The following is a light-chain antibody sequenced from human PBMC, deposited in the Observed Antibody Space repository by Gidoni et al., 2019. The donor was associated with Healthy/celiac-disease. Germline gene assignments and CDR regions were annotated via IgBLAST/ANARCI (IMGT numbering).Light chain of an antibody. J-gene: IGLJ3*02. Sequence: QSVLPQPPSASGTLGPRVTLSCSCSSSTIGRNYVYWYQPLPGPAPKLLLYRNNQRPSWVPDRFSGSKSGPAASLSIIGLLSEEEADYYCSACDDSLSGRVFGGGTKLTVL. V-gene: IGLV1-47*01. CDR3: SACDDSLSGRV. CDR2: RNN. CDR1: SSTIGRNY.